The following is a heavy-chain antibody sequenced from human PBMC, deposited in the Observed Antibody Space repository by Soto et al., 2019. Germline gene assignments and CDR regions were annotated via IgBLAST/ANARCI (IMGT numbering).Heavy chain of an antibody. D-gene: IGHD3-10*01. CDR2: INPGGGST. Sequence: QVQLVQSGAEVKKPGASVKVSCKASGYTFTSYYMHWVRQAPGQGLEWMGIINPGGGSTSYAQKFQGRVTMTRDTSTSTVYMELSSLRSEDTAVYYCASTTQRGGSVDYWGQGTLVTVSS. CDR1: GYTFTSYY. J-gene: IGHJ4*02. V-gene: IGHV1-46*03. CDR3: ASTTQRGGSVDY.